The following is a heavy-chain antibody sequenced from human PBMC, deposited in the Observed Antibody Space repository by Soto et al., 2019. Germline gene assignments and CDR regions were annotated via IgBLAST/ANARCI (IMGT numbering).Heavy chain of an antibody. J-gene: IGHJ4*02. Sequence: GASVKVSCKASGGTFSSYAISWVRQAPGQGLEWMGGIIPIFGTANYAQKFQGRVTITADESTSTAYMELSSLRSEDTAVYYCARGGLTRYGSGSYHYHDYWGQGTLVTVSS. V-gene: IGHV1-69*13. CDR1: GGTFSSYA. D-gene: IGHD3-10*01. CDR3: ARGGLTRYGSGSYHYHDY. CDR2: IIPIFGTA.